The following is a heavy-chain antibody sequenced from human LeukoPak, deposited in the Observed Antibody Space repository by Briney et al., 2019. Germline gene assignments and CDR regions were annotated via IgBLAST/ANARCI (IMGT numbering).Heavy chain of an antibody. D-gene: IGHD4-17*01. V-gene: IGHV3-23*01. CDR3: ARSAGLRCFDY. Sequence: GGSLRLSCVASGFTFSSYAMSWVRPAPGKGLERVSGISSSGGSTYYADSVKGRFTISRDNSKDTLYLQMDSLRAEDTAVYYCARSAGLRCFDYWGLGTLVTVSS. J-gene: IGHJ4*02. CDR2: ISSSGGST. CDR1: GFTFSSYA.